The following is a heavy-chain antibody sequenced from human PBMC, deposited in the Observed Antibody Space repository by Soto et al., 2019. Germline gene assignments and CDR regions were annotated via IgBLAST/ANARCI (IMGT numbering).Heavy chain of an antibody. CDR3: ARSAIAAAGSSLLFDY. Sequence: KPSETLSLTCTVSGGSISSYYWSWIRQPAGKGLEWIGRIYTSGSTNYNPSLKSRVTMSVDTSKNQFSLKLSSVTAADTAVYYCARSAIAAAGSSLLFDYWGQGTLVTVSS. D-gene: IGHD6-13*01. V-gene: IGHV4-4*07. J-gene: IGHJ4*02. CDR2: IYTSGST. CDR1: GGSISSYY.